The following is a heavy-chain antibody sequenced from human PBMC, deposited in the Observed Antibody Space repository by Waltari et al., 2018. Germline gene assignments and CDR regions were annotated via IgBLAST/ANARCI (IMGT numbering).Heavy chain of an antibody. D-gene: IGHD6-13*01. CDR2: INPNSGGT. Sequence: QVQLVQSGAEVKKPGASVKVSCKASGYTFTGYYMHCVRPAPVQGLEWMGRINPNSGGTNYAQKFQGRVTMTRDTSISTAYMELSRLRSDDTAVYYCARHDSSSWSFWFDPWGQGTLVTVSS. CDR3: ARHDSSSWSFWFDP. J-gene: IGHJ5*02. CDR1: GYTFTGYY. V-gene: IGHV1-2*06.